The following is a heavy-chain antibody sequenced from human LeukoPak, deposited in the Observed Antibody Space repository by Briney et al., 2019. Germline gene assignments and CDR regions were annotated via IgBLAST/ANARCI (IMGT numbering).Heavy chain of an antibody. D-gene: IGHD3-22*01. V-gene: IGHV3-48*01. J-gene: IGHJ4*02. CDR2: ISGSRSTI. CDR1: GFTFSSNS. CDR3: ANGYYYDSSGYYATGPFDY. Sequence: PGGSLRLSCAASGFTFSSNSMNWVRQAPGKGLEWVSYISGSRSTIYYADSVKGRFTISRDNSKNTLYLQVNSLRAEDTAVYYCANGYYYDSSGYYATGPFDYWGQGTLVTVSS.